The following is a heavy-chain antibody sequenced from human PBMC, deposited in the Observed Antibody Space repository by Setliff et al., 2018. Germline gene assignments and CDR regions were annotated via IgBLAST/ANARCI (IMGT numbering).Heavy chain of an antibody. V-gene: IGHV1-69-2*01. D-gene: IGHD5-18*01. Sequence: GASVKVSCKASGYTFTDYYMHWVQQAPGKGLEWMGRVDPEDGETICAEKFQGRVTITADTSTDTAYMELSSLRSEDTAVYYCARDRGPDTAMEISDYWGQGILVTVSS. CDR2: VDPEDGET. CDR1: GYTFTDYY. CDR3: ARDRGPDTAMEISDY. J-gene: IGHJ4*02.